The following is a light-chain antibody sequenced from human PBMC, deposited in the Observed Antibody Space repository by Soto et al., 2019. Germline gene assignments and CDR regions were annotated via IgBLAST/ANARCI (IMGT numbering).Light chain of an antibody. Sequence: DIQLTQSPSSLSASVGDRVTITCRASQSISSYLNWYQQKPGKAPKLLIYAASTLQSGVPSGFSGSGSGTDFTLTISSLQPEDFATYYCQQSHSAPTFGQGTKVEIK. V-gene: IGKV1-39*01. J-gene: IGKJ1*01. CDR2: AAS. CDR1: QSISSY. CDR3: QQSHSAPT.